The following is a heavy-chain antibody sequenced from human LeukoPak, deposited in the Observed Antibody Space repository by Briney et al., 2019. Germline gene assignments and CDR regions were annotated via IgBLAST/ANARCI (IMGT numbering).Heavy chain of an antibody. CDR1: GGSISGYY. CDR3: ARASRVGNTGYFFDQ. Sequence: PSETLSLTCTVSGGSISGYYWSWIRQPPGQGLECPGYVDHSGSTNYNPSLKSRVTISIDTSKNQFSLKLSSVTAADTAVYYCARASRVGNTGYFFDQWGQGTRVTVSS. D-gene: IGHD1-26*01. J-gene: IGHJ4*02. CDR2: VDHSGST. V-gene: IGHV4-59*01.